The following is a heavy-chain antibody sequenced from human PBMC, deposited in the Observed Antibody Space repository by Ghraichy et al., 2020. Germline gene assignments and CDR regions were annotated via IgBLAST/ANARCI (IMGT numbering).Heavy chain of an antibody. V-gene: IGHV3-21*01. Sequence: LSRTCAASGFTFSVFTMTWVRQAPGKGLEWVSSISSSSSYTYYADSVRGRFTISRDNAKNSLYLQMNSLRDGDAAVYYCATDFTGDYVSSSFDPWGQGILVTVSS. J-gene: IGHJ5*02. CDR2: ISSSSSYT. CDR3: ATDFTGDYVSSSFDP. CDR1: GFTFSVFT. D-gene: IGHD4-17*01.